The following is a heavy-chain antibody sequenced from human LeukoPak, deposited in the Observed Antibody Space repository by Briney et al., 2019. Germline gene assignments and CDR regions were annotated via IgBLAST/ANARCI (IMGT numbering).Heavy chain of an antibody. CDR1: GYTFTNYY. J-gene: IGHJ4*02. Sequence: ASVKVSCKTSGYTFTNYYLHWVRQVPGQGLEWMGIINPSGGSTTYAQKFEGRVTLTRDMSTRTIYMELTGLRSGDTAVYYCAKSRALVSVWPSSFDYWGQGTLVTVSS. CDR3: AKSRALVSVWPSSFDY. CDR2: INPSGGST. D-gene: IGHD1-26*01. V-gene: IGHV1-46*01.